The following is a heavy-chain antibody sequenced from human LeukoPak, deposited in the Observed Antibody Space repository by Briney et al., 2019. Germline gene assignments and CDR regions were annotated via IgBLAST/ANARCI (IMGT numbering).Heavy chain of an antibody. CDR2: IITYNGYT. CDR3: ARERDTALAPYLDY. Sequence: ASLRVSCTTSGYTFIIYSIGWGRQAPGQGVGWVGWIITYNGYTKYAQKFQDRVTMTTDTSTSTAYLEMGRLRFDDTAVYFCARERDTALAPYLDYWGQGTLLTVSS. CDR1: GYTFIIYS. V-gene: IGHV1-18*01. J-gene: IGHJ4*02. D-gene: IGHD5-18*01.